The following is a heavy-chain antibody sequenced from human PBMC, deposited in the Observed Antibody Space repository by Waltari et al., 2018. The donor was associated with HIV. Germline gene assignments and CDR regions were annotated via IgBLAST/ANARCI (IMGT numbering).Heavy chain of an antibody. CDR1: GFSLSNARMG. CDR3: ARAGSGSPPPYYYDGMDV. Sequence: QVTLKESGPVLVKPTETLTLTCTVSGFSLSNARMGVSWIRQPPGKALEWLAHIFSNDEKSYSTSLKSRLTISKDTSKSQVVLTMTNMDPVDTATYYWARAGSGSPPPYYYDGMDVWGQGTTVTVSS. D-gene: IGHD3-10*01. V-gene: IGHV2-26*01. J-gene: IGHJ6*02. CDR2: IFSNDEK.